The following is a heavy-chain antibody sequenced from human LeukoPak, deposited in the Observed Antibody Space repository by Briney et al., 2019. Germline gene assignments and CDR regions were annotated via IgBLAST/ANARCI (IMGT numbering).Heavy chain of an antibody. CDR1: GYAFTSYD. CDR2: MNPNSGNT. Sequence: ASVKVSCKASGYAFTSYDINWVRQATGQGLEWMGWMNPNSGNTGYAQKFQGRVTMTRDTSISTAYKELSRLRSDDTAVYYCARSPNYYDSSGYPEGDYWGQGTLVTVSS. D-gene: IGHD3-22*01. V-gene: IGHV1-8*01. CDR3: ARSPNYYDSSGYPEGDY. J-gene: IGHJ4*02.